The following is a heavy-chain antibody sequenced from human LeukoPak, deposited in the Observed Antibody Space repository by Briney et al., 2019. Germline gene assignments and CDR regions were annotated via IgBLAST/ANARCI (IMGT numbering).Heavy chain of an antibody. D-gene: IGHD2-15*01. J-gene: IGHJ4*02. CDR1: GFTFSSYS. Sequence: GGSLRLSCAASGFTFSSYSMNWVRQAPGKGLEWVSAISGSGGSTYYADSVKGRFTISRDNSKNTLYLQMNSLRAEDTAVYYCAKDPGGYCSGGSCYHDYWGQGTLVTVSS. CDR2: ISGSGGST. CDR3: AKDPGGYCSGGSCYHDY. V-gene: IGHV3-23*01.